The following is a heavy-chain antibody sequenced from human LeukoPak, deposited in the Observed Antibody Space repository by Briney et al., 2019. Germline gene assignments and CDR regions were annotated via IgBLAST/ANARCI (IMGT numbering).Heavy chain of an antibody. CDR2: IHGSASYN. D-gene: IGHD5-12*01. CDR3: VRAFGGYDSQRFYYNMDV. V-gene: IGHV3-21*06. J-gene: IGHJ6*03. CDR1: GFTFSNYY. Sequence: SGGSLRLSCATSGFTFSNYYLNWVRQAPGKGLEWVSCIHGSASYNYYADSVKGRFTVSRDSAKNSLYLEMSSLRVEDTAVYYCVRAFGGYDSQRFYYNMDVWGKGTTVTVS.